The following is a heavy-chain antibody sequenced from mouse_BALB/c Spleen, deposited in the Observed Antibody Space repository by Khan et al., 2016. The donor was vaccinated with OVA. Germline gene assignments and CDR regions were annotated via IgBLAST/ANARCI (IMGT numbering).Heavy chain of an antibody. CDR1: GFNIKDTY. J-gene: IGHJ4*01. Sequence: EVQLQESGAELMKPGASVKLSCTVSGFNIKDTYMHWVKLRPEQGLEWIGRIDPANGNTKYDTKFQGKATITADTSSNTAYLQLNSLTSEDTAVCYCALSILRFTMDYWGQGTSVTVSS. CDR3: ALSILRFTMDY. V-gene: IGHV14-3*02. CDR2: IDPANGNT.